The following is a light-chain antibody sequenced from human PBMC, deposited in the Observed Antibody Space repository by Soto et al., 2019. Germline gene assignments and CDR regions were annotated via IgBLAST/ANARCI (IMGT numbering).Light chain of an antibody. CDR2: STS. V-gene: IGKV1-39*01. Sequence: DIQMTQSPSSLSASVGDRVTITCRASQSIAGYLSWYQQRPGKAPKFLIYSTSSLQRGVPSRFSGSGSMTDFSLTINGLQPEDFATYFCQQSFSVPITFGQGTRLEIK. CDR1: QSIAGY. CDR3: QQSFSVPIT. J-gene: IGKJ5*01.